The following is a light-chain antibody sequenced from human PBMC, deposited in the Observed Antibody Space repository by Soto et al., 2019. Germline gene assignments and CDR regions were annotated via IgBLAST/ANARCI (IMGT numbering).Light chain of an antibody. V-gene: IGKV1-5*01. CDR1: QSITTW. J-gene: IGKJ1*01. CDR2: DAS. Sequence: DIQMTQSPSTLSASVGDRVAITCRASQSITTWLAWYQQKPGKAPTLLISDASNLQSGAPSRFSGSGSGTDFTLTISSLQPDDISTYYCHQYDSYPWTFGQGTKVEI. CDR3: HQYDSYPWT.